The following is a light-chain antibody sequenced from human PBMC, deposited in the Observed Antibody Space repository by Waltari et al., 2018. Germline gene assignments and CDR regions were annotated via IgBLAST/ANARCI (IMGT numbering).Light chain of an antibody. V-gene: IGLV2-23*01. CDR1: SSDVGSYNL. J-gene: IGLJ3*02. CDR3: CSYAGSSAPRV. CDR2: EGS. Sequence: QSALTQPASVSGSPGQSITISCTGSSSDVGSYNLVSWYQQHPGKAPKLMIYEGSKRPSGVSNRFSGSKSDNTASLTISGLQAEDEAHYYCCSYAGSSAPRVFGGGTKLTVL.